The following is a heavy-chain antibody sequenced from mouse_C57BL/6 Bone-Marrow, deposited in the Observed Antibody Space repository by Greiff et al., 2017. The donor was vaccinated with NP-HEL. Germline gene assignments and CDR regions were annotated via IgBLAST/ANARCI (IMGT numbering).Heavy chain of an antibody. V-gene: IGHV1-50*01. D-gene: IGHD2-5*01. CDR3: ARDYSNYGGYFDV. J-gene: IGHJ1*03. CDR1: GYTFTSYW. CDR2: IDPSDSYT. Sequence: QVQLQQPGAELVKPGASVKLSCKASGYTFTSYWMQWVKQRPGQGLEWIGEIDPSDSYTNYNQKFKGKATLTVDTSSSTAYMQLSSLTSEDSAVYYRARDYSNYGGYFDVWGTGTTVTVSS.